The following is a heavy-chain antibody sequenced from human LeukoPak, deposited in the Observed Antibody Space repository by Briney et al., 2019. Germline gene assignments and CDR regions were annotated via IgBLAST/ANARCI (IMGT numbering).Heavy chain of an antibody. D-gene: IGHD5-18*01. J-gene: IGHJ5*02. CDR3: ARGTQLWLPTNWFDP. Sequence: SETLSLTCTVSGGSISSFYWSWIRQPPGKGLEYIGYIYNSGSTNYSPSLKSRVTISVDTSKNQFSLKLSSVTAADTAVYYCARGTQLWLPTNWFDPWGQGTLVTVSS. CDR2: IYNSGST. CDR1: GGSISSFY. V-gene: IGHV4-59*01.